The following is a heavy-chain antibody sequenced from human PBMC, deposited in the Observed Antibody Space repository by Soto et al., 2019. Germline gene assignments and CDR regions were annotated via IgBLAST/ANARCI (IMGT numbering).Heavy chain of an antibody. CDR3: ACPRWCGEFNFDY. CDR2: ISAYNGNT. D-gene: IGHD3-10*01. CDR1: VYIFISLG. V-gene: IGHV1-18*01. Sequence: ASVKVSCMASVYIFISLGISWVRLAPGQGREWMGWISAYNGNTNYAQKLQGRVTMSTGTSANTAYMQLSSLRSEDTAVYYCACPRWCGEFNFDYWSQGPLSTVSS. J-gene: IGHJ4*02.